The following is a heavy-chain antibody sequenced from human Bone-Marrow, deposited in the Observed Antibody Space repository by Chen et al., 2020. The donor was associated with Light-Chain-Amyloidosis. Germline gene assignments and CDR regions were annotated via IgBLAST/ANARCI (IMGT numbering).Heavy chain of an antibody. Sequence: DVQLVETGGDLIQPGGSLRLSCAASGFTVSGNYMSWVRQAPGKGLEWVSLIYPGGNTFYADSVRGRFTISRDSSENTLYFQMNSLRAGDTALYFCARETSGSGWTFMDVWGQGTTVIVSS. J-gene: IGHJ6*02. D-gene: IGHD6-19*01. V-gene: IGHV3-53*02. CDR1: GFTVSGNY. CDR3: ARETSGSGWTFMDV. CDR2: IYPGGNT.